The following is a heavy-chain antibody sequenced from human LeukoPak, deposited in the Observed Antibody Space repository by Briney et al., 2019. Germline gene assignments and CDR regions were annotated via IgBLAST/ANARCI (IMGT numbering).Heavy chain of an antibody. CDR3: ARSKSNWYFDL. V-gene: IGHV4-59*08. J-gene: IGHJ2*01. CDR1: GASISNYY. CDR2: VSYSGRT. Sequence: SETLSLTCTVSGASISNYYWSWIRQPPGKGLECIGYVSYSGRTNHNPSLKSRVTISADTPKNQFSLKLTSVSAADTAVYYCARSKSNWYFDLWGRGTLVTVSS.